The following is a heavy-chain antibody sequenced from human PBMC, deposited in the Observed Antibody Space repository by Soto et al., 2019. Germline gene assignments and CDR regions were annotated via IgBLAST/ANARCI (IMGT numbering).Heavy chain of an antibody. V-gene: IGHV4-59*11. CDR1: GDSTSSHY. Sequence: QVQLQESGPGLVKPSETLSLTCVVSGDSTSSHYWSWIRQPPGRGLEWIGYISYIGSTSYSPSLKSRVTISADTSKKQISLKLTSVTVADAAVYYCARGSRSNSSSAGDDHWGQGTLVTVSS. CDR2: ISYIGST. CDR3: ARGSRSNSSSAGDDH. D-gene: IGHD6-6*01. J-gene: IGHJ4*02.